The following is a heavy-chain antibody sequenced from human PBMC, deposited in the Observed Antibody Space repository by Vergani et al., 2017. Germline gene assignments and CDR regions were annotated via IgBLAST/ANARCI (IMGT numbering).Heavy chain of an antibody. CDR2: ISSSSSYI. V-gene: IGHV3-21*04. D-gene: IGHD2-15*01. J-gene: IGHJ5*02. Sequence: EVQLVESGGGLVKPGGSLRLSCAASGFTFSSYSMNWVRQAPGKGLEWVSSISSSSSYIYYADSVKGRFTISRDNSKNTLYLQMNSLRAEDTAVYYCAKDSRFALAATIYGWFDPWGQGTLVTVSS. CDR1: GFTFSSYS. CDR3: AKDSRFALAATIYGWFDP.